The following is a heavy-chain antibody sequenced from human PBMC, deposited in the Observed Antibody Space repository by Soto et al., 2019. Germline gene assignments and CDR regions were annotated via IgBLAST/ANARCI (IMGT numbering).Heavy chain of an antibody. D-gene: IGHD1-26*01. CDR1: GGSISSYY. CDR3: AGRVGATHPDY. CDR2: IYYSGST. V-gene: IGHV4-59*01. Sequence: SATLSLTCTVSGGSISSYYWSWIRQPPGKGLEWIGYIYYSGSTNYNPSLKSRVTISVDTSKNQFSLKLSSVTAADTAVYYCAGRVGATHPDYWGQGTLVTVSS. J-gene: IGHJ4*02.